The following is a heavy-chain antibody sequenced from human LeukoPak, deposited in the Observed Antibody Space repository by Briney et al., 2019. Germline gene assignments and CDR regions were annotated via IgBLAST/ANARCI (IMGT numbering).Heavy chain of an antibody. CDR1: GFTFSTYA. CDR2: ISGSGSGT. CDR3: ARDLGQYYDTSDNWFDP. Sequence: GGSLRLSCAASGFTFSTYAMTWVRQAPGQGLEWVSSISGSGSGTYYADSVKGRFTISRDNSKNTLYLQMNSLRAEDTAVYYCARDLGQYYDTSDNWFDPWGQGTLVTVSS. V-gene: IGHV3-23*01. J-gene: IGHJ5*02. D-gene: IGHD3-22*01.